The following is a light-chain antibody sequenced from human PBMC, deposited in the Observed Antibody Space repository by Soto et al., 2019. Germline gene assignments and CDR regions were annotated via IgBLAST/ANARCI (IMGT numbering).Light chain of an antibody. CDR2: EVT. CDR1: SSDVGGYNY. Sequence: QSALTQPPSASGSPGQSVTISCTGTSSDVGGYNYGSWYQQHTGKAPKLMIYEVTKRPSGVPDRFSGYKSGNTASLTVSGLLAEDEADYYCSSHAGINNVVFGGGTKLTVL. CDR3: SSHAGINNVV. J-gene: IGLJ3*02. V-gene: IGLV2-8*01.